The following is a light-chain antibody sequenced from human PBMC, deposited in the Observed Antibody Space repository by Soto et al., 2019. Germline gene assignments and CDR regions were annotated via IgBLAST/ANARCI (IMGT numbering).Light chain of an antibody. CDR2: EDD. CDR1: SSDIGAYNY. J-gene: IGLJ7*01. CDR3: CSYLGSSTV. Sequence: QSALTQPASVSGSPGQSITISCTGTSSDIGAYNYVSWYQQHPGKAPKLIIYEDDKRPSGVSNRFSGSKSGDTASLTISGLQAEDEADYYCCSYLGSSTVFGGGTQLTVL. V-gene: IGLV2-23*01.